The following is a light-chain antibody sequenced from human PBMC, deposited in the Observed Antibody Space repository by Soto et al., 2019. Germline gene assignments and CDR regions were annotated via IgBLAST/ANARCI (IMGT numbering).Light chain of an antibody. Sequence: DIQMTQSPSTLSASVGDRVTITCRASQSISSWLAWYQQKPGKAPKLLIYKASSLESGVPSRFSGSGSGTEFTLTISSLQPDDVATYYCQQYNSYWPFGQGTKVEIK. CDR3: QQYNSYWP. CDR2: KAS. CDR1: QSISSW. J-gene: IGKJ1*01. V-gene: IGKV1-5*03.